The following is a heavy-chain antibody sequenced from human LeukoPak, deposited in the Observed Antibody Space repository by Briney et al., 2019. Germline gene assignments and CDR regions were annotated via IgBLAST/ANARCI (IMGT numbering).Heavy chain of an antibody. CDR2: IYTGGDT. CDR1: GFIVSRNY. V-gene: IGHV3-53*01. D-gene: IGHD6-13*01. CDR3: ARDRRYSSSWYFWN. J-gene: IGHJ4*02. Sequence: PGGSLRLSCGVSGFIVSRNYMSCVRQAPGKGLEWGSIIYTGGDTYYADSVKGRFTISRDNSNNTRYLQMNSLRAEDTGMYYCARDRRYSSSWYFWNWGQGTLVTVSS.